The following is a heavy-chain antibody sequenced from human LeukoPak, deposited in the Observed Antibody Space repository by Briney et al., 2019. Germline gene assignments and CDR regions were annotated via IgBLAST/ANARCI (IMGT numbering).Heavy chain of an antibody. Sequence: KASETLSLTCAVSGDSITSGTFSWSWIRQSPGKGLEWIGYIYQSGRTYYTLSLRSRVAISMDRSKNQFSLRLTSVTAADTAVYYCSRGVMNGDYSWFDPWGQGTLVIVSS. V-gene: IGHV4-30-2*06. D-gene: IGHD4-17*01. J-gene: IGHJ5*02. CDR3: SRGVMNGDYSWFDP. CDR2: IYQSGRT. CDR1: GDSITSGTFS.